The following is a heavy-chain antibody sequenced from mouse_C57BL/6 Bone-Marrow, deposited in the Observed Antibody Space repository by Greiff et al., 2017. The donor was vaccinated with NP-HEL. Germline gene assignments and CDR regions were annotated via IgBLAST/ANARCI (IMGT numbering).Heavy chain of an antibody. J-gene: IGHJ1*03. D-gene: IGHD1-1*01. Sequence: QVQLQQPGADLVKPGASVKLSCKASGYTFTSYWMHWVKQRPGRGLEWIGRIDTNSGGSKFNEKFKTKATLTVDKPSSPAYMQLSSLTSEDSAVYYCARYYYGSRGWYFEVWGTGTTVTVSS. CDR3: ARYYYGSRGWYFEV. CDR2: IDTNSGGS. V-gene: IGHV1-72*01. CDR1: GYTFTSYW.